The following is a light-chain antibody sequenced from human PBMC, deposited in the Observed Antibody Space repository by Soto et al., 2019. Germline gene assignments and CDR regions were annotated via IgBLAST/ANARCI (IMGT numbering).Light chain of an antibody. V-gene: IGKV1-5*01. CDR1: QSISSW. CDR2: DAS. J-gene: IGKJ1*01. CDR3: QQYNTYWT. Sequence: DIQMTQSPSTLSASVGDRVTXTCRASQSISSWLAWYQQKPGKAPKLLIYDASSLESGVPSRFSGGGFGTEFTLTISSLQPDDFATYYCQQYNTYWTFGQGTKVDI.